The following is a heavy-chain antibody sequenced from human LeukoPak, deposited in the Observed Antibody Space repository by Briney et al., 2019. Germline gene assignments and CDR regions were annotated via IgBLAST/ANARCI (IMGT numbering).Heavy chain of an antibody. V-gene: IGHV4-4*07. Sequence: PSETLSLTCTVSGGSISTYYWSWIRQPAGKGREWIGRIYSSGSTNYNPSLQSRITMSVDTSKNQFSLRLTSVTAADTAVYYCARVRYYYDGIGNYPYYFDLWGQGTLVTVSS. J-gene: IGHJ4*02. CDR3: ARVRYYYDGIGNYPYYFDL. D-gene: IGHD3-22*01. CDR1: GGSISTYY. CDR2: IYSSGST.